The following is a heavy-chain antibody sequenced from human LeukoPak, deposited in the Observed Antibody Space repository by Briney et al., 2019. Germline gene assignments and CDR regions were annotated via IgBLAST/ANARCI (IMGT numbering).Heavy chain of an antibody. CDR2: IYYSGST. V-gene: IGHV4-59*01. J-gene: IGHJ3*02. D-gene: IGHD1-26*01. CDR1: GGSISSYY. CDR3: ARAKGGTARAYDAFDI. Sequence: SETLSLTCTVSGGSISSYYWNWIGQPPGEGLEWIGYIYYSGSTNYNPSLKSRVTISVDTSKNQFSLKLNPVTAADTAVYYCARAKGGTARAYDAFDIWGQGTMVTVSS.